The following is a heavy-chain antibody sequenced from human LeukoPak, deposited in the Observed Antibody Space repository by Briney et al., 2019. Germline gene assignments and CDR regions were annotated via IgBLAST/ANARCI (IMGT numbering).Heavy chain of an antibody. Sequence: SETLSLTCTVSGGSIGSTGYYWGWIRQPPGKGLEWIGSIYYSGSTYYNPSLKSRVTVSVDTSKNQFSLKLSSVTAADTAVYYCARRDGRQWFHFDSWGQGTLVTVSS. CDR2: IYYSGST. CDR3: ARRDGRQWFHFDS. V-gene: IGHV4-39*01. CDR1: GGSIGSTGYY. D-gene: IGHD2-8*01. J-gene: IGHJ4*02.